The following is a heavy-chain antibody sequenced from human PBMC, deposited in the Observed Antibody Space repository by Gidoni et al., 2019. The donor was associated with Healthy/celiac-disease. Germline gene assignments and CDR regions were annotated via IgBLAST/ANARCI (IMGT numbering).Heavy chain of an antibody. CDR3: ATSAWFGELSPFDY. J-gene: IGHJ4*02. V-gene: IGHV4-31*03. CDR2: IYYSGST. Sequence: QVQLQESGPGLVKPSQTLSLTCTVSGGSISSGGYYWSWIRQHPGKGLEWSGYIYYSGSTYYNPSLKSRVTISVDTSKNQFSLKLSSVTAADTAVYYCATSAWFGELSPFDYWGQGTLVTVSS. D-gene: IGHD3-10*01. CDR1: GGSISSGGYY.